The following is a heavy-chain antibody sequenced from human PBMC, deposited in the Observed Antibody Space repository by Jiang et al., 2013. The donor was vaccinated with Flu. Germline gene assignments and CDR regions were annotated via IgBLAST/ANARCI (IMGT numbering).Heavy chain of an antibody. V-gene: IGHV4-59*01. CDR1: GGSITNYY. CDR2: ISYSGST. J-gene: IGHJ4*01. CDR3: ARARNYGSGLFDY. Sequence: GSGLVKPSETLSLTCTVSGGSITNYYWSWIRQPPGKGLEWIGYISYSGSTNYNPSLKSRVTISVDTSKNQFSLKLSSVTAADTAVYYCARARNYGSGLFDY. D-gene: IGHD1-7*01.